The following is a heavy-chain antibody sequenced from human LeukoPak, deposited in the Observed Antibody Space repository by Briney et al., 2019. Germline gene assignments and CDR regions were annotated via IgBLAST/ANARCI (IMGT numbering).Heavy chain of an antibody. V-gene: IGHV3-48*02. CDR3: ARGEYYYDSSGLGDAFDI. CDR1: GFTFSSYS. CDR2: ISSSSSTI. D-gene: IGHD3-22*01. J-gene: IGHJ3*02. Sequence: GGSLRLSCAASGFTFSSYSMNWVRQAPGKGLEWVSYISSSSSTIYYADSVKGRFTISRDNAKNSLYLQMNSLRDEDTAVYYCARGEYYYDSSGLGDAFDIWGQGTMVTVSS.